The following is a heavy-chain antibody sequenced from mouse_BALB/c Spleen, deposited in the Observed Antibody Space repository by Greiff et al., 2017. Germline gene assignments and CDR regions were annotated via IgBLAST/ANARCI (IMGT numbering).Heavy chain of an antibody. V-gene: IGHV1-7*01. D-gene: IGHD1-1*01. CDR2: INPSTGYT. CDR1: GYTFTSYW. CDR3: ARDYYGSSYGFAY. J-gene: IGHJ3*01. Sequence: VQLQQSGAELAKPGASVKMSCKASGYTFTSYWMHWVKQRPGQGLEWIGYINPSTGYTEYNQKFKEKATLTADKSSSTAYMQLSSLTSEDSAVYYCARDYYGSSYGFAYWGQGTLVTVSA.